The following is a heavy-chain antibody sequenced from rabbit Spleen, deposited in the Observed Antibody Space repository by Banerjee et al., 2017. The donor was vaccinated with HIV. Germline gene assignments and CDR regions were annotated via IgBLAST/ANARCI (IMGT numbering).Heavy chain of an antibody. CDR3: ARDTGSSFSSYGMDL. Sequence: QSLEESGGGLVKPGASLTLTCTASGIDFSSTPYMCWVRQAPGRGLEWVACIAAGSGRFTYYASWAKGRFTISKTSSTTVTLQMTSLTVADTATYFCARDTGSSFSSYGMDLWGPGTLVTVS. D-gene: IGHD8-1*01. V-gene: IGHV1S40*01. CDR2: IAAGSGRFT. J-gene: IGHJ6*01. CDR1: GIDFSSTPY.